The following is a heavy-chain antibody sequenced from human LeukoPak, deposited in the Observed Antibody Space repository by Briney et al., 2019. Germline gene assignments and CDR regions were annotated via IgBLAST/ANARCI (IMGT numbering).Heavy chain of an antibody. V-gene: IGHV3-23*01. CDR2: ICSNDNNT. CDR1: GFTFSNAW. Sequence: PGGSLRLSCAASGFTFSNAWMNWVRQAPGKGLEWVSAICSNDNNTYYANSVKGRFTISRDNSKNTLSLQLNSLRAEDTAVYYCAKGTSSSCYSAPNYWGQGTLVTVSS. D-gene: IGHD2-15*01. J-gene: IGHJ4*02. CDR3: AKGTSSSCYSAPNY.